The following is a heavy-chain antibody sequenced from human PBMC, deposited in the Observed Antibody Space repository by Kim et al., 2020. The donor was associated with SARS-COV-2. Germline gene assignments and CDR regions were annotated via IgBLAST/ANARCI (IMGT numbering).Heavy chain of an antibody. D-gene: IGHD4-17*01. CDR1: GFTFSSYE. CDR2: ISRSGSTT. CDR3: ARDCLTTVMTLVY. V-gene: IGHV3-48*03. J-gene: IGHJ4*02. Sequence: GGSLRLSCAASGFTFSSYEMNWVRQAPGKGLEWVSYISRSGSTTYYADSVKGRFTISRENSKNSLYLHMSSLRAEDTAVYYCARDCLTTVMTLVYWGQGTLVTVSS.